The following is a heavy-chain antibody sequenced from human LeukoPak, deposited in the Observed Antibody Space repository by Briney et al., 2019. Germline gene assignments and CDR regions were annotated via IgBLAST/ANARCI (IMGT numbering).Heavy chain of an antibody. V-gene: IGHV4-61*02. J-gene: IGHJ1*01. D-gene: IGHD3-22*01. CDR1: GGSISSGSYY. Sequence: SQTLSLTCTVSGGSISSGSYYWSWIRQPAGKGLEWIGRIYTSGSTDYNPSLKSRVTISVDTSKNQFSLKLGSVTAADTAVYYCAREGNYYDSSGPPYFQHWGQGTLVTV. CDR2: IYTSGST. CDR3: AREGNYYDSSGPPYFQH.